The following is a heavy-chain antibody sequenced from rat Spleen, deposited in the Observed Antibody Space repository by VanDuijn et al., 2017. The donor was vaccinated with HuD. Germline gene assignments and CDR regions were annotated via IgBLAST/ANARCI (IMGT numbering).Heavy chain of an antibody. CDR1: GFTFRDYY. CDR3: ARHGRGKTTYYYVMDA. Sequence: EVQLVESGGGLVQPGGSLKLSCAASGFTFRDYYMAWVRQAPTKGMEWVATLSYDATAPYYRDSVTGRFTISRDNVKNILYLQMDSLKSEDTATYYCARHGRGKTTYYYVMDAWGQGASVTVSS. V-gene: IGHV5-7*01. CDR2: LSYDATAP. J-gene: IGHJ4*01. D-gene: IGHD4-5*01.